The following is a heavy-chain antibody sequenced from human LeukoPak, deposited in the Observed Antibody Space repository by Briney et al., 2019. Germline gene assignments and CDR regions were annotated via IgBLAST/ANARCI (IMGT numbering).Heavy chain of an antibody. CDR2: INPNSGGT. V-gene: IGHV1-2*04. D-gene: IGHD3-22*01. Sequence: ASVKVSCKASGYTFTGYYMHWVRQAPGQGLEWMGWINPNSGGTNYAQKFQGWVTMTRDTSISTAYMELSRLRSDDTAVYYCAGTTYYYDSSGYYYYYYGMDVWGQGTTVTVSS. J-gene: IGHJ6*02. CDR1: GYTFTGYY. CDR3: AGTTYYYDSSGYYYYYYGMDV.